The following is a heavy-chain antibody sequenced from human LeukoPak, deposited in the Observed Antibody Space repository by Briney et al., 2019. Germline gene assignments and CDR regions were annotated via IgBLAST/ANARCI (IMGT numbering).Heavy chain of an antibody. CDR2: ITPSGDGT. J-gene: IGHJ5*02. CDR3: ARSTVAAAGKERPPNWFDP. D-gene: IGHD6-13*01. CDR1: GHTFTTYY. Sequence: ASVKVSCRASGHTFTTYYVHLVRQAPGQGLEWMGVITPSGDGTNYPQRFQGRVTLTRDTSTSTVYMELSSLRSEDTAVYYCARSTVAAAGKERPPNWFDPWGQGTLDTVSS. V-gene: IGHV1-46*01.